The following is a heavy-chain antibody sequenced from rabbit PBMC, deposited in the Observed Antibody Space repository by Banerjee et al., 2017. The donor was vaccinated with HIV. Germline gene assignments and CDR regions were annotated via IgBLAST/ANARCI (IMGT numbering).Heavy chain of an antibody. CDR1: GFSFSSSYW. D-gene: IGHD4-1*01. J-gene: IGHJ4*01. CDR2: IHTASGSA. Sequence: QEQLEESGGDLVKPEGSLTLTCTASGFSFSSSYWMCWVRQAPGKGLEWIACIHTASGSAYYASWVISRFTISSNTNQNTVTLRMTSLTGADTATYFCARSSGWGEFKLWGPGTLVTVS. CDR3: ARSSGWGEFKL. V-gene: IGHV1S45*01.